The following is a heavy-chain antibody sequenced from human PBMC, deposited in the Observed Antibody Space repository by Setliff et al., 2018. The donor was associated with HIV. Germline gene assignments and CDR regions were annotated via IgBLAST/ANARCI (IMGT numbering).Heavy chain of an antibody. V-gene: IGHV4-61*09. Sequence: SETLSLTCTVSGGSINSGSYYWSWIRQPAGKGLEWIGHIYTSGSTNYNPSLKSRVTISVDTSKNQFTLKLTSVTAADTAVYYCARAPYYDFWSGYFSLPNLHVFDIWGQGTMVTVSS. CDR1: GGSINSGSYY. CDR3: ARAPYYDFWSGYFSLPNLHVFDI. J-gene: IGHJ3*02. CDR2: IYTSGST. D-gene: IGHD3-3*01.